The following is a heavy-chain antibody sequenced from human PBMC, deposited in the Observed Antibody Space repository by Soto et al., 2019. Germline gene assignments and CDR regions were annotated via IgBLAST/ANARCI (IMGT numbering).Heavy chain of an antibody. CDR2: IYYSGST. CDR3: ARTIFVYYYMDV. D-gene: IGHD3-3*01. Sequence: SMTPSLACTVTGGYISSEGYSWSWIRQHPGKGLEWIGYIYYSGSTYYNPSLKSRVTISVDTSKNQFSLKLSSVTAADTAVYYCARTIFVYYYMDVWGKGTTVT. J-gene: IGHJ6*03. V-gene: IGHV4-31*03. CDR1: GGYISSEGYS.